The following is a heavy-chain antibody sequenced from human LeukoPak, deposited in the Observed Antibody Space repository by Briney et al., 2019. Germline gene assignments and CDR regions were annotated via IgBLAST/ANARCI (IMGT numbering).Heavy chain of an antibody. CDR2: IYYSGST. V-gene: IGHV4-59*01. CDR3: ARDPTVTTDGYRMDV. Sequence: PSETLSLTCTVSGGSISSYYWSWIRQPPGKGLEWIGYIYYSGSTNYNPSLKSRVTISADTSKNQFSLKLSSVTAADTAVYYCARDPTVTTDGYRMDVWGKGTTVTVSS. J-gene: IGHJ6*04. D-gene: IGHD4-17*01. CDR1: GGSISSYY.